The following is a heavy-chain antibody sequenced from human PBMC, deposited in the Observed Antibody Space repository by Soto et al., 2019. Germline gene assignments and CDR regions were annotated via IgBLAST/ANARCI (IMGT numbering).Heavy chain of an antibody. Sequence: SETLSLTCTVSGGSISSYYWSWIRQPPGKGLEWIGYIYYSGSTNYNPSLKSRVTISVDTSKNQFSLKLSSVTAADTAVYYCARAGSQWLVRWEVGYYYYGMDVWGQGTTVTVSS. CDR3: ARAGSQWLVRWEVGYYYYGMDV. V-gene: IGHV4-59*01. J-gene: IGHJ6*02. CDR1: GGSISSYY. D-gene: IGHD6-19*01. CDR2: IYYSGST.